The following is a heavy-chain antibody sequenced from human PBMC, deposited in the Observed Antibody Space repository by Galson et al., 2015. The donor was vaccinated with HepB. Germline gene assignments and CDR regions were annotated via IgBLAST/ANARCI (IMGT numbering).Heavy chain of an antibody. D-gene: IGHD3-22*01. J-gene: IGHJ3*02. CDR3: ARGNYYDSRNAFDI. CDR2: IYGSGST. V-gene: IGHV4-4*07. Sequence: ETLSLTCTVSGASISNYYWSWIRQPAGKGLEWIGRIYGSGSTNSNPSLRSRVSMSIDTSTKQFSLKLSSVTAADTAVYYCARGNYYDSRNAFDIWGQGTMVTVSS. CDR1: GASISNYY.